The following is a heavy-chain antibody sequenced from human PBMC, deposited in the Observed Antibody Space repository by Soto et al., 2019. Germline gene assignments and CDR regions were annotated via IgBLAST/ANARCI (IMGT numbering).Heavy chain of an antibody. D-gene: IGHD3-22*01. J-gene: IGHJ4*02. CDR3: ARDRSGYCDN. Sequence: QVQLVQSGAEVKKPGASVKVSWKASGYTFTSYHINWVRRATGQGLEWMGSMNPNSGNTGYAQKFQGRVTMTRNTSISTAYMELSSVRSEDTAVYYCARDRSGYCDNWGQGPLVTFSS. V-gene: IGHV1-8*01. CDR1: GYTFTSYH. CDR2: MNPNSGNT.